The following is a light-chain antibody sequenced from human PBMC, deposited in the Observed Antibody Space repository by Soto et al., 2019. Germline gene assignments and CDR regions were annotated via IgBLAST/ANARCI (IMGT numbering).Light chain of an antibody. CDR1: QSVKSSY. CDR3: QHYGSSPPNT. J-gene: IGKJ2*01. Sequence: ELVLTQSPGTLSLSPGERATLSCRASQSVKSSYLARYQQKPGQAPRLLIYGASSRATGIPDRFSGSGSGTDFTLIISRLEPEDFAMYYCQHYGSSPPNTFGQGTKLEIK. V-gene: IGKV3-20*01. CDR2: GAS.